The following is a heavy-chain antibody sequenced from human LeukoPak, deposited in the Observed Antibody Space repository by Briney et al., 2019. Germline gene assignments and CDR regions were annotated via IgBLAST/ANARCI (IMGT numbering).Heavy chain of an antibody. Sequence: GGSLRLSCAASGFTFSTYAMAWVRQAPGKGLEWVSTVSDGGGATYHADSVKGRFTISRDNFKNTLYLQVNSLRAEDTAVYYCAKDQDRGSYGAFDIWGQGTMVTVSS. CDR1: GFTFSTYA. D-gene: IGHD1-26*01. J-gene: IGHJ3*02. CDR2: VSDGGGAT. CDR3: AKDQDRGSYGAFDI. V-gene: IGHV3-23*01.